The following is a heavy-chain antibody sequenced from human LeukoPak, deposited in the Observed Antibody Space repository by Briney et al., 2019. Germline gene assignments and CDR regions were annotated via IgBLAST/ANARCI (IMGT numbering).Heavy chain of an antibody. V-gene: IGHV3-66*01. CDR3: ARGIVYYFDY. CDR1: GFTVSSKY. J-gene: IGHJ4*02. Sequence: GGSLRLSCAASGFTVSSKYMSWVRQAPGKGLEWVSDIYSDGSTYYIDSVKGRFTISRDNSKNTLHLQMNSLRAEDTAVYYCARGIVYYFDYWGQGTLVTVSS. CDR2: IYSDGST. D-gene: IGHD5/OR15-5a*01.